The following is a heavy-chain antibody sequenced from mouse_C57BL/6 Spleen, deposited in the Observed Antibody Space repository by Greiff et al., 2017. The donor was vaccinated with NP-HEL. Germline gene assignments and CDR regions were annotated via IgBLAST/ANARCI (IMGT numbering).Heavy chain of an antibody. CDR3: AGGYGAWFAY. V-gene: IGHV1-4*01. CDR2: INPSSGYT. CDR1: GYTFTSYT. Sequence: VQLVESGAELARPGASVKMSCKASGYTFTSYTMHWVKQRPGQGLEWIGYINPSSGYTKYNQKFKDKAPLTADKSSSTAYMQLSSLTSEDSAVYYCAGGYGAWFAYWGQGTLVTVSA. D-gene: IGHD1-1*02. J-gene: IGHJ3*01.